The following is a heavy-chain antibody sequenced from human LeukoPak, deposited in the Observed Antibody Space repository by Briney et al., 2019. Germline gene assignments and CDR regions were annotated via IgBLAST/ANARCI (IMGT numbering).Heavy chain of an antibody. CDR1: GGSISSYY. CDR2: IYYSGST. D-gene: IGHD3-10*01. V-gene: IGHV4-59*01. J-gene: IGHJ4*02. CDR3: ARSPLLLWFGELSRMSYFDY. Sequence: SETLSLTCTVSGGSISSYYWSWIRQPPGKGLEWVGYIYYSGSTNYNPSLKSRVTISVDTSKNQSSLKLSSVTAADTAVYYCARSPLLLWFGELSRMSYFDYWGQGTLVTVSS.